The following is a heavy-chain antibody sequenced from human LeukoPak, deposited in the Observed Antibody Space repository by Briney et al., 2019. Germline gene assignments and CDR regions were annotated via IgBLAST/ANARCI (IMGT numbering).Heavy chain of an antibody. D-gene: IGHD3-22*01. Sequence: GGSLRLSCAASGFTFSSYGMHWVRQAPGKGPEWVAVISYDGSNKYYADSVKGRFTISRDNSKSTLYLQMDSLRADDTAVYYCAKAGNGYYRWGQGTLVTVSS. CDR3: AKAGNGYYR. J-gene: IGHJ5*02. CDR1: GFTFSSYG. CDR2: ISYDGSNK. V-gene: IGHV3-30*18.